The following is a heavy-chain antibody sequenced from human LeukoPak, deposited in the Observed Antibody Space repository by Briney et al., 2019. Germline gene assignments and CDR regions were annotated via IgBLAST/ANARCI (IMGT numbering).Heavy chain of an antibody. J-gene: IGHJ4*02. CDR1: GFTFSSHA. CDR2: IGGSGGST. V-gene: IGHV3-23*01. CDR3: AKDLTYSGSYAFNY. Sequence: GGSLRLSCTASGFTFSSHAMGWVRQAPGKGLEWVSAIGGSGGSTYYADSVKGRFTISRDNSKNTLYLQMNSLRAEDTAVYYCAKDLTYSGSYAFNYWGQGTLVTVSS. D-gene: IGHD1-26*01.